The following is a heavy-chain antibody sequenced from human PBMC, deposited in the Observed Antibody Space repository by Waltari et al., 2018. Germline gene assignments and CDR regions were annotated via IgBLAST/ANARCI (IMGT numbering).Heavy chain of an antibody. Sequence: EVQLVQSGAEVKKPGESLKISCKGSGYSFTSYWIGWVRQMPGKGLEWMGITDPGDLKTRYSPSCQGQVTISADKSIGTAYLQWSSRKASETAMYYGARLDGNDGMEAFDIWGKGTMVTVSS. CDR2: TDPGDLKT. J-gene: IGHJ3*02. CDR1: GYSFTSYW. D-gene: IGHD1-1*01. V-gene: IGHV5-51*01. CDR3: ARLDGNDGMEAFDI.